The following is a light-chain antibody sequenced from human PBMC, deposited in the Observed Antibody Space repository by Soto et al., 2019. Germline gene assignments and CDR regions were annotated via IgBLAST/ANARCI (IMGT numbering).Light chain of an antibody. V-gene: IGKV1-27*01. Sequence: DIQMTQSPTSLSASVGDRVTITCRASQGIRNFVAWYQQKPGKAPKLLIYAASTLQSGVPSRFSSSGSGTDFPLTINSLQPEDVATYSCQKYSSVPVFGPGTKVEIK. CDR2: AAS. J-gene: IGKJ3*01. CDR1: QGIRNF. CDR3: QKYSSVPV.